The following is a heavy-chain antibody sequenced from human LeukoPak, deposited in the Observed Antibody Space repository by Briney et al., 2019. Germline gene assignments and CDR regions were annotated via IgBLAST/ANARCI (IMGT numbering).Heavy chain of an antibody. D-gene: IGHD5-12*01. J-gene: IGHJ6*02. CDR3: ARGRSGYYRFKGYYYCYGMVV. CDR1: GYTLSSYG. Sequence: GASVKDSCKASGYTLSSYGISCVRPAPRQRLKWRGWISAYNGNTDNAQKLQGRDTMTPDTSTSTDYMVLWSLRSANTAVYYCARGRSGYYRFKGYYYCYGMVVGGQGTTVSVSS. V-gene: IGHV1-18*01. CDR2: ISAYNGNT.